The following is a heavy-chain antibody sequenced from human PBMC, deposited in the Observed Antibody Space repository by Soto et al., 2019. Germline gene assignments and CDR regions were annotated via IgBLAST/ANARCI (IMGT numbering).Heavy chain of an antibody. CDR2: IIPIFGTA. J-gene: IGHJ4*02. CDR3: ARDLSLRGDYVDY. Sequence: SLKVSCKASGGTFSSYAISWVRQAPGQGLEWMGGIIPIFGTANYAQKFQGRVTITADESTSTAYMELSSLRSEDTAVYYCARDLSLRGDYVDYWGQGTLVTVSS. CDR1: GGTFSSYA. V-gene: IGHV1-69*13. D-gene: IGHD4-17*01.